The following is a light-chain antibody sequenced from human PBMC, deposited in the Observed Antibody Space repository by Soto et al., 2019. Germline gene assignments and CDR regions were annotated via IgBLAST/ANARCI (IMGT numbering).Light chain of an antibody. J-gene: IGKJ5*01. Sequence: VLTQSPVTLSLSPGERATLSCRASQDVGTYVAWYQVRGGQAPRLLISGASKRATGIPDRINGGGSGADFILTLSSLESGDSAVYFCQQGGNWPVTFGQGTRVEIK. CDR3: QQGGNWPVT. CDR2: GAS. CDR1: QDVGTY. V-gene: IGKV3D-11*01.